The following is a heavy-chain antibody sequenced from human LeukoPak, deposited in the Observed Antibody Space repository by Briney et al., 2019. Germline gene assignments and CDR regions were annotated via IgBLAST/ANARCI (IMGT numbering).Heavy chain of an antibody. CDR3: ARGSGPHPVNYFDY. V-gene: IGHV1-69*01. D-gene: IGHD1-1*01. Sequence: GSSVKVSCKASGGTFSSYAISWVRQAPGQGLEWMGGIIPIFGTANYAQKFQGRVTITADESTSTAYMELSSLRSEDTAVYCCARGSGPHPVNYFDYWGQGTLVTVSS. CDR1: GGTFSSYA. J-gene: IGHJ4*02. CDR2: IIPIFGTA.